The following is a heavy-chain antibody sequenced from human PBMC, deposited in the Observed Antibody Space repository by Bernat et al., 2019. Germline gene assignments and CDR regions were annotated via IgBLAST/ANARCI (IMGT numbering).Heavy chain of an antibody. CDR3: TKEKHSNTYYYVVDFDY. CDR2: ISGSGGST. CDR1: GFTFSRYA. V-gene: IGHV3-23*01. J-gene: IGHJ4*02. D-gene: IGHD3-22*01. Sequence: EVQLLESGGGLVQPGGSLRISCAASGFTFSRYAMSWVRQAPGKGLEWVSAISGSGGSTNYADSVKCRFTISRDNSKNTLYLHMNSLRAEDTAEYYCTKEKHSNTYYYVVDFDYWGQGTLVTVSS.